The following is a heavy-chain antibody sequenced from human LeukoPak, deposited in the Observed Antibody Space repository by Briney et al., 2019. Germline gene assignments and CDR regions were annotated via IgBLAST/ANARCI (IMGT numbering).Heavy chain of an antibody. CDR1: GGTFSNYG. Sequence: SVKVSCKASGGTFSNYGISWVRQAPGQGLEWMGGIIPIFGTANYAQKFQDRVPITADKSTSTAYMELSSLRSEDTAVYYCARGMVRGVIGGGAFDIWGQGTMVTVSS. D-gene: IGHD3-10*01. CDR2: IIPIFGTA. V-gene: IGHV1-69*06. CDR3: ARGMVRGVIGGGAFDI. J-gene: IGHJ3*02.